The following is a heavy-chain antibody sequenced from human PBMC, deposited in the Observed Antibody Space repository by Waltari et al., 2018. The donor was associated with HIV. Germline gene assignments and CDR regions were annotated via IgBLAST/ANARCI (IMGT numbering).Heavy chain of an antibody. V-gene: IGHV3-30*02. Sequence: QVQLVESGGGVVQPGGSLRVSCAASGFTFTTYAMHWVRQAPGKGVEWVEFVRYDGSKKYYPDSVKGRFTISRNNSKNTLYLQMNSLRADDTAVYYWAIDPSPPILYDILTGYYFDYWGQGTLVTVSS. D-gene: IGHD3-9*01. CDR1: GFTFTTYA. CDR3: AIDPSPPILYDILTGYYFDY. J-gene: IGHJ4*02. CDR2: VRYDGSKK.